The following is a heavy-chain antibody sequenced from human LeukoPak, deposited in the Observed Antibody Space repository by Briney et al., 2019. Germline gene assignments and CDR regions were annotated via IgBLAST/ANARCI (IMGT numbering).Heavy chain of an antibody. CDR3: ARGLGYFDWLFLY. CDR2: INSNGDFI. Sequence: NPGGSLRLSCVASGFTFSRYSMTWVRQAPGKGLEWVSSINSNGDFIYYSDSVKGRFSISRDSARNSVYLQMNSLRAVDTAVYYCARGLGYFDWLFLYWGQGTLLTVSS. J-gene: IGHJ4*02. CDR1: GFTFSRYS. V-gene: IGHV3-21*06. D-gene: IGHD3-9*01.